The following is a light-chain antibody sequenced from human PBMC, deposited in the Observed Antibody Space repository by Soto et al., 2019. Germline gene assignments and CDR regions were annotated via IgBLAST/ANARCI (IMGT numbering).Light chain of an antibody. V-gene: IGKV3-11*01. J-gene: IGKJ4*01. Sequence: IVLTQSPATLSLSPGERATLSCRASQSVSSYLAWYQQKPGQAPRLLIYDASNRATGIPARFSGSGSGTDFNLTISRLEPEDFAVYYCQQRSNWPPRLTFGGGTKVESK. CDR2: DAS. CDR3: QQRSNWPPRLT. CDR1: QSVSSY.